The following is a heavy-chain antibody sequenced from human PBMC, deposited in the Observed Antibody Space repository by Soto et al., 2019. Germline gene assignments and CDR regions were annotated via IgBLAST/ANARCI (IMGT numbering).Heavy chain of an antibody. CDR3: AKDQGIAASHGID. J-gene: IGHJ3*01. D-gene: IGHD6-13*01. Sequence: QVQLVESGGGVVQPGTSLRLSCAASGFTFNNYGMHWVRQAPGTGLEWVAAISSDGSDKYYADSVKGRLTISRDNSKNKLDLQMHSLRAEDTAVYYCAKDQGIAASHGIDWGQGTMVTVSS. CDR2: ISSDGSDK. CDR1: GFTFNNYG. V-gene: IGHV3-30*18.